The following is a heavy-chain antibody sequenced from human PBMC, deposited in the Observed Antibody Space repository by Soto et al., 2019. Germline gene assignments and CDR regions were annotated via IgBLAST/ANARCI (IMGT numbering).Heavy chain of an antibody. Sequence: SETLSLTCVVSGGSLSDYFWSWIRQPPGMALEWIGEINHLGSINYNPSLKSRVTMSVDTSKNQFSLTLNSVTAADTATYYCARVCIAHWASLYYMDVRDRGITVTLFS. CDR2: INHLGSI. CDR1: GGSLSDYF. CDR3: ARVCIAHWASLYYMDV. V-gene: IGHV4-34*01. D-gene: IGHD2-21*01. J-gene: IGHJ6*03.